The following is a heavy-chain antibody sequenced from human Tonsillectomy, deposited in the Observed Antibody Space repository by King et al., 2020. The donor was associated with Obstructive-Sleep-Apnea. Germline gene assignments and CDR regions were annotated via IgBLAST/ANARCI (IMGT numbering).Heavy chain of an antibody. CDR1: GFSLSSSGVG. Sequence: ITLKESGPTLVRPTQTLTLTCTFSGFSLSSSGVGVGWIRQPPGKALEWLALIYWDDDQRYSPSLKSRLTITKDTSKNQVVLTMTNMDPVDTATYYCAHRLRIVNFDYWGQGTLVTVSS. CDR3: AHRLRIVNFDY. J-gene: IGHJ4*02. D-gene: IGHD1-26*01. CDR2: IYWDDDQ. V-gene: IGHV2-5*02.